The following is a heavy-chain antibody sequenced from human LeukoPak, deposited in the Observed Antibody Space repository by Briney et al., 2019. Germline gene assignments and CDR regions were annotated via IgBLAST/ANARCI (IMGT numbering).Heavy chain of an antibody. CDR2: INPNSGGT. CDR3: ARGWDDSSGYYYDY. D-gene: IGHD3-22*01. CDR1: GYTFTGYY. V-gene: IGHV1-2*07. J-gene: IGHJ4*02. Sequence: ASVKVSCKASGYTFTGYYMHWVRQAPGQGLEWMGWINPNSGGTNYAHKFQGRVTMTRDTSISTAYMELSRLRSDDTAVYYCARGWDDSSGYYYDYWGQGTLVTVSS.